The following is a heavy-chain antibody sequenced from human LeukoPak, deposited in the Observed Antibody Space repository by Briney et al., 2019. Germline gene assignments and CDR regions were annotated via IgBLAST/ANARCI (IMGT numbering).Heavy chain of an antibody. J-gene: IGHJ4*02. V-gene: IGHV1-69*13. CDR2: IIPIFGTA. D-gene: IGHD1-26*01. CDR3: ARVARSGSYGPYFDY. Sequence: ASVKVSCKASGGTFSSYAISWVRQAPGQGLEWMGGIIPIFGTANYAQKFQGRVTITADESTSTAYMELSSLRSEDTAVYYCARVARSGSYGPYFDYWGQGTLVTVSS. CDR1: GGTFSSYA.